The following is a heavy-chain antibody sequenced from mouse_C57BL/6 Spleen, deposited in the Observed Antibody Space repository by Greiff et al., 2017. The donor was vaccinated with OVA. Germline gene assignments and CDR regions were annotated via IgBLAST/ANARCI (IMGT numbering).Heavy chain of an antibody. V-gene: IGHV1-64*01. J-gene: IGHJ3*01. Sequence: QVHLQQPVAELVPPGASVTLSCPSSCYTFTSYWMHWFTHSPGQGLEWICMIHPNSGSTNYNEKFKSKATLTVDKSSSTAYMQLSSLTSEDSAVYYCASGPSAWFAYWGQGTLVTVSA. CDR1: CYTFTSYW. CDR2: IHPNSGST. CDR3: ASGPSAWFAY.